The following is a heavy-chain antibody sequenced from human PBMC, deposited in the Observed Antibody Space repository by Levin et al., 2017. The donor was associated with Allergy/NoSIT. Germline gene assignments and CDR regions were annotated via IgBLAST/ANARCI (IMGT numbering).Heavy chain of an antibody. CDR2: ISYDGSNK. CDR1: GFTFSSYA. D-gene: IGHD6-19*01. V-gene: IGHV3-30-3*01. Sequence: GESLKISCAASGFTFSSYAMHWVRQAPGKGLEWVAVISYDGSNKYYADSVKGRFTISRDNSKNTLYLQMNSLRAEDTAVYYCARVRTGYSSGWYEGGFDYWGQGTLVTVSS. J-gene: IGHJ4*02. CDR3: ARVRTGYSSGWYEGGFDY.